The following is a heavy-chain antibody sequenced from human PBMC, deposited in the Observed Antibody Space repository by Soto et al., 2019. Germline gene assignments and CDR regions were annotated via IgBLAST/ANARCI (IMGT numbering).Heavy chain of an antibody. CDR1: GYTFTSYG. J-gene: IGHJ6*02. D-gene: IGHD3-3*01. V-gene: IGHV1-18*04. CDR2: ISAYNGNT. Sequence: QVQLVQSGAEVKKPGASVKVSCKASGYTFTSYGISWVRQAPGQGLEWMGWISAYNGNTNYAQKLQGRVTMTTDTSTSAAYMALRSLRSDDTAVYYGAGVKDDLWRGGTYYYGMDVWGQWTTVIVSS. CDR3: AGVKDDLWRGGTYYYGMDV.